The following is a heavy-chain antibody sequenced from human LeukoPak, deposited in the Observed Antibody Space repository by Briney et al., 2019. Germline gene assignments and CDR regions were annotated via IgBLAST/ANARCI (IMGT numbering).Heavy chain of an antibody. V-gene: IGHV3-30*18. CDR1: GLTLRTNG. D-gene: IGHD3-22*01. CDR3: AKDAGLYYDPKNEFDY. Sequence: PGGSLNPSCPASGLTLRTNGMHWARKAPGKGLEWVAVISYDGSNKYYADSVKGRFTISRDNSKNTLYLQMNSLRAEDTAVYYCAKDAGLYYDPKNEFDYWGRGTLVTVSS. J-gene: IGHJ4*02. CDR2: ISYDGSNK.